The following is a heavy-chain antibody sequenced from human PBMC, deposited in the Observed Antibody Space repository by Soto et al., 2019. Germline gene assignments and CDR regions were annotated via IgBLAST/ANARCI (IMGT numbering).Heavy chain of an antibody. Sequence: EVQLLESGGGLVQPGGSLRLSCAASGFTFNNYAMTWVRQAPGKGLEWFSAISGGGDTTSYADSVKGRFTVSRDGSKSTLDLQMRSLRAEDTALYYCAKGRGGSGSLTPRVDFWCQGTLVTVSS. J-gene: IGHJ4*02. CDR3: AKGRGGSGSLTPRVDF. CDR2: ISGGGDTT. V-gene: IGHV3-23*01. CDR1: GFTFNNYA. D-gene: IGHD3-10*01.